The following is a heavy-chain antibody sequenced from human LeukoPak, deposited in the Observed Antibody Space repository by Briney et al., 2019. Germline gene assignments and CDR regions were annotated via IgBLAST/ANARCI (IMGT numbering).Heavy chain of an antibody. Sequence: SETLSLTCTVSGGSISSGSYYWSWIRQPAGKGLEWIGRIYTSGSTNYNPSLKSRVTISVDTSKNQFSLKLSSVTAADTAVYYCARVCSWEVVTAIPVYYFDYWGQGTLVTVSS. D-gene: IGHD2-21*02. CDR2: IYTSGST. CDR3: ARVCSWEVVTAIPVYYFDY. J-gene: IGHJ4*02. CDR1: GGSISSGSYY. V-gene: IGHV4-61*02.